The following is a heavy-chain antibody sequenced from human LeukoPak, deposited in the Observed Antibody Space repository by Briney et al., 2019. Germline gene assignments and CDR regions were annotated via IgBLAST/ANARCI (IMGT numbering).Heavy chain of an antibody. CDR3: ARDGERRLEPPTYYYYYYYMDV. V-gene: IGHV3-64*01. CDR1: GFTFSSYA. CDR2: ISSNGGST. Sequence: GGSLRLSCAASGFTFSSYAMHWVRQAPGKGLEYVPAISSNGGSTYYANSVKGRSTISRDNSKNTLYLQMGSLRAEDMAVYYCARDGERRLEPPTYYYYYYYMDVWGKGTTVTVSS. D-gene: IGHD1-1*01. J-gene: IGHJ6*03.